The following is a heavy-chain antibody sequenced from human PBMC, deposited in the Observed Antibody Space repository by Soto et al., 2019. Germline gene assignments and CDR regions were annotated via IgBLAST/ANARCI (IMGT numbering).Heavy chain of an antibody. D-gene: IGHD4-17*01. J-gene: IGHJ4*02. CDR2: IYYSGST. CDR3: ARVVYGDYSIVDY. Sequence: PSETLSLTCTVSGGSISSYYWSWIRQPPGKGLEWIGYIYYSGSTNYNPSLKSRVTISVDTSKNQFSLKLSSVTAADTAVYYCARVVYGDYSIVDYWGQGTLVTVSS. CDR1: GGSISSYY. V-gene: IGHV4-59*01.